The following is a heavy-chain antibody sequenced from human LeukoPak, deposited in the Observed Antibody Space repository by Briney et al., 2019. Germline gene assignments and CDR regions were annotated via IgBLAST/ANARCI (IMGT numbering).Heavy chain of an antibody. Sequence: GGSLRLSCAASGFTFSSYSMNWVRQAPGKGLEWVSSISSSSSYIYYADSVKGRFTISRDNAKNSLYLQMNSLRAEDTAVYYCERDRNPRRDGYNPYYYYGMDVWGQGTTVTVSS. J-gene: IGHJ6*02. CDR3: ERDRNPRRDGYNPYYYYGMDV. CDR2: ISSSSSYI. CDR1: GFTFSSYS. V-gene: IGHV3-21*01. D-gene: IGHD5-24*01.